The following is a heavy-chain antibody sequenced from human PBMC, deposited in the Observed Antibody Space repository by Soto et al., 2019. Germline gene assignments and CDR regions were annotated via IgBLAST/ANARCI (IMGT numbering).Heavy chain of an antibody. J-gene: IGHJ4*02. CDR2: IYYSGST. V-gene: IGHV4-39*01. CDR3: MLGSGWKDFDY. CDR1: AGTITTSSHY. D-gene: IGHD3-22*01. Sequence: SETLSLTYTGSAGTITTSSHYGGWIRQPPGKGLEWIGNIYYSGSTYYNPSLKSRVTISVDTSKNQFSLKLSSVTAADTAVYYCMLGSGWKDFDYWGQGTLVTVS.